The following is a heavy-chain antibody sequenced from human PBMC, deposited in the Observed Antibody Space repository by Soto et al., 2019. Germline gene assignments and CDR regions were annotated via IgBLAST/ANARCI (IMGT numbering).Heavy chain of an antibody. J-gene: IGHJ4*02. D-gene: IGHD3-9*01. Sequence: QVQLQQWGAGLLKPSETLSLTCAVYGESFSGYYWSWIRQPPWKGLEWIGEINRSRSTNLNPSLKSRVTISVDTSKNQFSLKLNSVTAADTAVYYCARGWVGTGSHYFRFWGQGTLVTVSS. CDR2: INRSRST. CDR1: GESFSGYY. V-gene: IGHV4-34*01. CDR3: ARGWVGTGSHYFRF.